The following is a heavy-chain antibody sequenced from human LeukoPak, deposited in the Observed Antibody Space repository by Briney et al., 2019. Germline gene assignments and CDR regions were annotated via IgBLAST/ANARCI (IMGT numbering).Heavy chain of an antibody. D-gene: IGHD6-13*01. CDR1: GGSISSYY. CDR3: ARHVTLAAAGRVWFDP. V-gene: IGHV4-59*08. Sequence: SETLSLTCTVSGGSISSYYWSWIRRPPGKGLEWIGYIYYSGSTNYNPSLKSRVTISVDTSKNQFSLKLSSVTAADTAVYYCARHVTLAAAGRVWFDPWGQGTLVTVSS. CDR2: IYYSGST. J-gene: IGHJ5*02.